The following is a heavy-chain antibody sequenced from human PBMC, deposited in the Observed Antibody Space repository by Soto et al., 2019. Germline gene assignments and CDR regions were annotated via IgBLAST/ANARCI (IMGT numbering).Heavy chain of an antibody. CDR1: GYTFTSYA. CDR2: INAGDGST. Sequence: ASVKVSCKASGYTFTSYALHWLRQAPGQGLEWMGWINAGDGSTKYSEHFQGRVTITLDTSATTVFVELTGLKSEDTATYYCARTEWFPPYFDYWGQGSRVTVPQ. J-gene: IGHJ4*02. D-gene: IGHD3-3*01. CDR3: ARTEWFPPYFDY. V-gene: IGHV1-3*01.